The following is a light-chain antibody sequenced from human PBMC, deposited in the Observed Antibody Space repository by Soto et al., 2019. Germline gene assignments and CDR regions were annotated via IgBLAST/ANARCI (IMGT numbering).Light chain of an antibody. CDR2: GAS. Sequence: EIVLTQSPGTLSLSPGERDTLSCRASQRVSRSSLAWYQQKPGQAPRLLIYGASSRANGIPDRFSGSGAGTHFTFTIIKLEPEEFAFYYCQQYGSSPRTFGGVPKVEIK. V-gene: IGKV3-20*01. CDR1: QRVSRSS. J-gene: IGKJ4*01. CDR3: QQYGSSPRT.